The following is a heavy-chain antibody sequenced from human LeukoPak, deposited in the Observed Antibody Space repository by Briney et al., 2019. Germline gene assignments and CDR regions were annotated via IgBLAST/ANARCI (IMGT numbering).Heavy chain of an antibody. D-gene: IGHD3-3*01. Sequence: PSETLSLTCTVSGGSISSSSYYWGWIRQPPGKGLEWIGEINHSGSTNYNPSLKSRVTISVDTSKNQFSLKLSSVTAADTAVYYCARGSWSITIFGVVIEGSRFDPWGQGTLVTVSS. CDR3: ARGSWSITIFGVVIEGSRFDP. J-gene: IGHJ5*02. CDR1: GGSISSSSYY. CDR2: INHSGST. V-gene: IGHV4-39*07.